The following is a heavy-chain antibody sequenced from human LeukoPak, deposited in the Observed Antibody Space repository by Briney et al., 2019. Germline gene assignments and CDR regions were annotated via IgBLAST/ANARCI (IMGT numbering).Heavy chain of an antibody. V-gene: IGHV4-59*01. J-gene: IGHJ4*02. CDR1: GGSISSYY. D-gene: IGHD3-22*01. Sequence: SETLSLTCTGSGGSISSYYWSWIRQPPGKRLEWIGYIYYSVSTNYNPSLKSRVTISLDTSKNQFSLKLSSVTAADTAVYYCARGPYYYDSSGSQYYFDYWGQGTLVTVSS. CDR3: ARGPYYYDSSGSQYYFDY. CDR2: IYYSVST.